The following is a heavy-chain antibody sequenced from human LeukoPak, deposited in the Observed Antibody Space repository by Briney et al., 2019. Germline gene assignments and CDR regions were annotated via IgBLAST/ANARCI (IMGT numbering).Heavy chain of an antibody. CDR2: IYHSGST. CDR3: ARAGYCSSTSCLDAFDI. D-gene: IGHD2-2*01. V-gene: IGHV4-30-2*01. CDR1: GGPISSGGYS. J-gene: IGHJ3*02. Sequence: SETLSLTCAVSGGPISSGGYSWSWIRQPPGKGLEWIGYIYHSGSTYYNPSLKSRVTISVDRSKNQFSLKLSSVTAADTAVYYCARAGYCSSTSCLDAFDIWGQGTMVTVSS.